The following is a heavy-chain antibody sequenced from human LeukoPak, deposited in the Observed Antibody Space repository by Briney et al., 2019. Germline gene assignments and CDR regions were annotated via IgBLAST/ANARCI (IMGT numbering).Heavy chain of an antibody. V-gene: IGHV4-39*01. CDR1: GGSISSSSYY. CDR2: IYYSGST. CDR3: VGATVTFDY. D-gene: IGHD4-11*01. J-gene: IGHJ4*02. Sequence: SETLSLTCTVSGGSISSSSYYWGWIRQPPGKGLGWIGSIYYSGSTYYNPSLKSRVTISVDTSKNQFSLKLSSVTAADTAVYYCVGATVTFDYWGQGTLVTVSS.